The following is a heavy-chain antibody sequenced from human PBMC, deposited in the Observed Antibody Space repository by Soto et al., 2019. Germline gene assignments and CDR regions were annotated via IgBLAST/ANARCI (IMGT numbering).Heavy chain of an antibody. CDR3: AKGGASLDIVVVPAVIS. CDR1: GFTFSNYA. J-gene: IGHJ5*02. CDR2: ISGSGGST. V-gene: IGHV3-23*01. D-gene: IGHD2-2*01. Sequence: GGSLRLSCAGSGFTFSNYAMSWVRQAPGQGLEWVSAISGSGGSTYYADSVKGRFTISRDNSKNTLYLQMNSLRAEDTAVYYCAKGGASLDIVVVPAVISWGQGTLVTVSS.